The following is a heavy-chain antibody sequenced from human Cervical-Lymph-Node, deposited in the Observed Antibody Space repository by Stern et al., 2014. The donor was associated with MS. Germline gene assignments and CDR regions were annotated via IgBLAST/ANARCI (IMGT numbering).Heavy chain of an antibody. CDR2: IWYDGSNR. CDR1: GFTFSSFG. J-gene: IGHJ1*01. D-gene: IGHD4-23*01. V-gene: IGHV3-33*01. Sequence: VQLVESGGGVVQPGRSLRLSCAASGFTFSSFGIPWVRQAPGKGLEWLAIIWYDGSNRYYADSVKGRFTLSRDNSKNTLYLQMNSLRAEDTAVYYCAREGGNTAEYFQHWGQGTLVTVSS. CDR3: AREGGNTAEYFQH.